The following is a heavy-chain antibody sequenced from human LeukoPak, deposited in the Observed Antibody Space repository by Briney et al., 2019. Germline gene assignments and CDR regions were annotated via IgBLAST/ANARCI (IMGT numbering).Heavy chain of an antibody. V-gene: IGHV3-11*04. Sequence: KPGGSLRLSCAASGFTFSDYFMSWIRQAPGKGLEWLSHISSSGTGYYTDSVKGRATISRDNAKNSLYLQMNSLRAEDTAVYYCARKTDSGGQGDYWGPGTLVTVSS. CDR2: ISSSGTG. CDR3: ARKTDSGGQGDY. J-gene: IGHJ4*02. CDR1: GFTFSDYF. D-gene: IGHD3-22*01.